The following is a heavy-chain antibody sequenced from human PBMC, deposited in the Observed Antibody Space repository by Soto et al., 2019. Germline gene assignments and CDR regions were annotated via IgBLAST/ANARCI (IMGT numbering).Heavy chain of an antibody. CDR2: INPILSMS. CDR1: GDTFAFHS. D-gene: IGHD3-10*01. Sequence: QVQLVQSGAEVKRPGSSVKVSCKASGDTFAFHSINWVRQAPGLGLEWMGRINPILSMSNYAQRFQGRVTMTADKSTSTAYMVLSSLRSEDTAIYYCATSYGSGYRAFDYWGQGAVVTVSS. V-gene: IGHV1-69*02. CDR3: ATSYGSGYRAFDY. J-gene: IGHJ4*02.